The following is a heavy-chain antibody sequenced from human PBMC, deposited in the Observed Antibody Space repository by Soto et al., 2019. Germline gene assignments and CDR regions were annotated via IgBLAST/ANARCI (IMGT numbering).Heavy chain of an antibody. J-gene: IGHJ6*02. CDR3: ARRLSGSSWYVYYYGMDV. D-gene: IGHD6-13*01. V-gene: IGHV4-39*01. CDR2: IYYSGST. Sequence: SSETLSLTCTVSGGSISSSSYYWGWIRQPPGKGLEWIGSIYYSGSTYYNPSLKSRVTISVDTSKNQFSLKLSSVTAADTAVYYCARRLSGSSWYVYYYGMDVRAQRTTVPVSS. CDR1: GGSISSSSYY.